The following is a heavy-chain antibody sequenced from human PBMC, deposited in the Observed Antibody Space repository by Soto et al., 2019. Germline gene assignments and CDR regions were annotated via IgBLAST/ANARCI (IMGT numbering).Heavy chain of an antibody. Sequence: GASVKVSCKVSGYTLTELSMHWVRQAPGKGLEWMGGFDPEDGETIYAQKFQGRVTMTEDTSTDTAYMELSSLRSEDTAVYYCATLYVLGYCSGGSCYTGFWGQGTLVTVSS. D-gene: IGHD2-15*01. V-gene: IGHV1-24*01. J-gene: IGHJ4*02. CDR1: GYTLTELS. CDR2: FDPEDGET. CDR3: ATLYVLGYCSGGSCYTGF.